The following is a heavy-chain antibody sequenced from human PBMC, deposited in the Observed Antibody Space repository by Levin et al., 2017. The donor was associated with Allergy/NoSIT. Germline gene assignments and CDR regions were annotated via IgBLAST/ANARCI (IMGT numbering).Heavy chain of an antibody. V-gene: IGHV4-61*01. Sequence: MTSETLSLTCTVSGGSVSGGSYYWSWIRQSPGKGLEWIGYIYYSGTTNYNPSLKSRVTISLDTSKNQFSLMLRSVTAADTAVYYCAREVDLSGTYYGEGSRACDYWGQGTLVTVSS. J-gene: IGHJ4*02. CDR3: AREVDLSGTYYGEGSRACDY. CDR1: GGSVSGGSYY. CDR2: IYYSGTT. D-gene: IGHD1-26*01.